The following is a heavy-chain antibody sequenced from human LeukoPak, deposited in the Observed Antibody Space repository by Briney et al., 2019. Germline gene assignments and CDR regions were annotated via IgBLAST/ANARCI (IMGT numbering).Heavy chain of an antibody. CDR2: IYYSGST. D-gene: IGHD6-13*01. J-gene: IGHJ4*02. V-gene: IGHV4-59*01. Sequence: NASETLSLTCTVSGGSISSYYWSWIRQPPGKGLEWIGYIYYSGSTNYNPSLKSRVTISVDTSKNQFSLKLSSVTAADTAVYYCARDSGSSWPAPFDYWGQGTLVTVSS. CDR1: GGSISSYY. CDR3: ARDSGSSWPAPFDY.